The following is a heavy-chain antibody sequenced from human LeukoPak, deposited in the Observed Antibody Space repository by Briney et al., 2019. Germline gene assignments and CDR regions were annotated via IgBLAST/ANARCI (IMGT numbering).Heavy chain of an antibody. CDR2: IYHSGST. CDR1: GGSISSYY. J-gene: IGHJ6*02. V-gene: IGHV4-59*12. CDR3: ARGMSGYCSSTSCKYYYYGMDV. D-gene: IGHD2-2*01. Sequence: SETLSLTCTVSGGSISSYYWSWIRQPPGKGLEWIGYIYHSGSTYYNPSLKSRVTISVDRSKNQFSLKLSSVTAADTAVYYCARGMSGYCSSTSCKYYYYGMDVWGQGTTVTVSS.